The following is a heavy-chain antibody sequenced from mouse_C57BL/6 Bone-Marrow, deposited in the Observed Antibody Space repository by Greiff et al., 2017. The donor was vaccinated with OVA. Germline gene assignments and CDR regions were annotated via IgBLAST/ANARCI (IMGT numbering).Heavy chain of an antibody. CDR1: GYTFTDYY. CDR3: APHYYGSSWFAY. J-gene: IGHJ3*01. D-gene: IGHD1-1*01. Sequence: VQGVESGPELVKPGASVKISCKASGYTFTDYYINWVKQRPGQGLEWIGWIFPGSGSTYYNEKFKGKATLTVDKSSSTAYMLLSSLTSEDSAVYFCAPHYYGSSWFAYWGQGTLVTVSA. V-gene: IGHV1-75*01. CDR2: IFPGSGST.